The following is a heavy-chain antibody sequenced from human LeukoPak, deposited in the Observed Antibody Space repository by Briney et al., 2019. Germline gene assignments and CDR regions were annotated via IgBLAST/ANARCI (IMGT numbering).Heavy chain of an antibody. V-gene: IGHV3-64D*09. CDR1: EFSFSRYA. CDR2: ISSNGAST. D-gene: IGHD3-22*01. CDR3: VKGGYYDSSGFPEYFQD. J-gene: IGHJ1*01. Sequence: PGGSLRLSCSASEFSFSRYAMHWVRQGPGKGLEHVSTISSNGASTYYADSAKGRFTISRDNSKNTLYLQLSSLSAGDTAVYYCVKGGYYDSSGFPEYFQDWGQGTLVSASS.